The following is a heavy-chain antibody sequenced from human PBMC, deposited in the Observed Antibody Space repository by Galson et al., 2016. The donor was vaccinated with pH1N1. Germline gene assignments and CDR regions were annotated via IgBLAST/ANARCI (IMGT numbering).Heavy chain of an antibody. Sequence: PALVKPTQTLTLTCTFSGFSLSTSGVGVGWIRQPPGKALDWLALIYWDDDMRYSPSLKSRLTITQDTAKNQVVLPMTNMDPVDTATHYCAHGRGDYSSPRSFYCFDYGGQGTLVTVSS. CDR3: AHGRGDYSSPRSFYCFDY. CDR2: IYWDDDM. CDR1: GFSLSTSGVG. D-gene: IGHD6-13*01. J-gene: IGHJ4*02. V-gene: IGHV2-5*02.